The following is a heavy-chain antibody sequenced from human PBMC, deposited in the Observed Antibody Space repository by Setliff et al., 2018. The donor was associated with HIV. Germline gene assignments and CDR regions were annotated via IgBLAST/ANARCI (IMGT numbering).Heavy chain of an antibody. Sequence: GESLKISCKDSGYAFTRFWIGWVRQMPGKGLEWMGIIHPGDSDIRYSPSFQGRFSISRDNSRNTLFLQMESLRAEDTAVYYCARVGFLTYYDSSGYLFDAFDIWGQGTMVTVSS. J-gene: IGHJ3*02. CDR3: ARVGFLTYYDSSGYLFDAFDI. CDR2: IHPGDSDI. V-gene: IGHV5-51*01. CDR1: GYAFTRFW. D-gene: IGHD3-22*01.